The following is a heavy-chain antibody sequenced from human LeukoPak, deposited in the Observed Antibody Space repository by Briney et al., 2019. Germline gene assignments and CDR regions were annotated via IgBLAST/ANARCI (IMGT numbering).Heavy chain of an antibody. CDR3: ARDLIAAAGQTPY. D-gene: IGHD6-13*01. V-gene: IGHV3-20*04. CDR1: GFTFDDYG. Sequence: GGSLRLSCAASGFTFDDYGMSWVRQVAGKGLEWVSTVNWKGDLTYCVDSVKGRFTISRDNRKNSLYLQMNSLTAADTAVYYCARDLIAAAGQTPYWGQGTLVTVSS. CDR2: VNWKGDLT. J-gene: IGHJ4*02.